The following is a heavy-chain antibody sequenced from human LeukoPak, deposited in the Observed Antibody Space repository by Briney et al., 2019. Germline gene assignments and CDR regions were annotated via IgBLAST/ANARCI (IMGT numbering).Heavy chain of an antibody. J-gene: IGHJ4*02. D-gene: IGHD3-22*01. Sequence: KSSETLSLTCTVSGGSVRSSTYYWGWIRHPPGKGLEWIGSLYYTGSTFYNPSLKSRVTISVDTSKNQFSLKLSSVTAADTAVYYCARHQSRMIVVDFGYWGQGTLVTVSS. CDR3: ARHQSRMIVVDFGY. V-gene: IGHV4-39*01. CDR1: GGSVRSSTYY. CDR2: LYYTGST.